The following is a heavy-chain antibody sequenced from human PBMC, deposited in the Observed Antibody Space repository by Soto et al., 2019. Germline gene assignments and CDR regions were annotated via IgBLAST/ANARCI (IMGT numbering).Heavy chain of an antibody. CDR1: GGSFSGSY. Sequence: SETLSLPCAVYGGSFSGSYWSWIRQPPGKGLEWIGEINHSGSTNYNPPLKIRVPISVDTSKNQFSLKLSSVTAADTAVYYCARGPTVVTLDYWGQGTLVTISS. CDR2: INHSGST. J-gene: IGHJ4*02. V-gene: IGHV4-34*01. D-gene: IGHD4-17*01. CDR3: ARGPTVVTLDY.